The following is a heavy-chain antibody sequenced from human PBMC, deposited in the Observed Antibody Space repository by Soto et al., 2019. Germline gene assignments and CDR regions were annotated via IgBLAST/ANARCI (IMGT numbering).Heavy chain of an antibody. CDR2: IYHSGST. CDR1: GGSISSGGYS. CDR3: ARNNIVAAILLDY. V-gene: IGHV4-30-2*01. D-gene: IGHD5-12*01. Sequence: SETLTLTCAVSGGSISSGGYSWSWIRQPPGKGLEWIGYIYHSGSTYYNPSLKSRVTISVDRSKNQFSLKLSSVTAADTAVYYCARNNIVAAILLDYWGQGTLVTVSS. J-gene: IGHJ4*02.